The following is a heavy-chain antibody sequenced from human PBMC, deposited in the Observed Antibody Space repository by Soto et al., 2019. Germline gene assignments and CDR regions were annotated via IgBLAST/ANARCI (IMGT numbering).Heavy chain of an antibody. CDR1: GGSISRYY. J-gene: IGHJ6*03. V-gene: IGHV4-59*01. D-gene: IGHD2-2*01. CDR3: ARDRAYCSGFSCYAGSNYYYYMDV. Sequence: QVQLQESGPGLVKPSETLSVTCTVSGGSISRYYWSWIRQPPGKGLEWIGYIYYNGSTNYNPSRKSRVTISVDTSKTQFSLKLSSVTAADTAVYYCARDRAYCSGFSCYAGSNYYYYMDVWGTGTTVTVSS. CDR2: IYYNGST.